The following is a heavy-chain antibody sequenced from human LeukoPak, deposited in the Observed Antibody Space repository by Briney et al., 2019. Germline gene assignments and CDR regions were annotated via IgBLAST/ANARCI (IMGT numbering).Heavy chain of an antibody. D-gene: IGHD1-20*01. Sequence: GGSLRLSCITSGFSFGDSTLNWVRQPPGKGLEWVGLIRSEVRGGTTDYAASVKGRFTISRDDSKSIAYLQMNSLITEDTAVYFCSRGLTGSQYYFDFWGHGTLVTVSS. CDR1: GFSFGDST. J-gene: IGHJ4*01. CDR2: IRSEVRGGTT. CDR3: SRGLTGSQYYFDF. V-gene: IGHV3-49*04.